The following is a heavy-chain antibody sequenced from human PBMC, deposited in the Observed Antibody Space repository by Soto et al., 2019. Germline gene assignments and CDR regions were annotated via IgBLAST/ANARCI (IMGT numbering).Heavy chain of an antibody. Sequence: QLQLQESGPGLMKPSETLSLICTVSGGSISSSTSYWGWVRQPPGKGLEWIGTISVDTSKNQFSLNLSSVTAADTAVYYCARLERRDDYNTRFTNFNIWGQGTMVTVSS. CDR2: I. CDR1: GGSISSSTSY. CDR3: ARLERRDDYNTRFTNFNI. D-gene: IGHD4-4*01. V-gene: IGHV4-39*01. J-gene: IGHJ3*02.